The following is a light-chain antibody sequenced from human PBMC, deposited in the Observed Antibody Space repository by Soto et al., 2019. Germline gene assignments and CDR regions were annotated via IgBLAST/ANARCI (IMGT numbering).Light chain of an antibody. Sequence: QSALTQPASVSGSPGQSITISCTGTSSDVGGYNYVSWYQQHPDKAPKLMIYEVSNRPSGVSNRFSGSKSGNTASLTISGLQAEDEADYYCSSYTTNRVVFGGGTKLTVL. CDR1: SSDVGGYNY. CDR2: EVS. CDR3: SSYTTNRVV. V-gene: IGLV2-14*01. J-gene: IGLJ2*01.